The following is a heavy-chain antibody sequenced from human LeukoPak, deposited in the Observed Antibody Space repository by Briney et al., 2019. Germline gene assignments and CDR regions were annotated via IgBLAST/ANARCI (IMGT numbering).Heavy chain of an antibody. V-gene: IGHV3-66*01. D-gene: IGHD3-3*01. Sequence: GGSLRLSCAASGFTVSSNYMSWVRQAPGKGLEWVSVIYSGGSTYYADSVKGRFTISRDNSKNTLYLQMNSLRAEDTAVYYCAGRPQIIVYYNLGDAFDVWGQGTMVTVSS. CDR1: GFTVSSNY. CDR2: IYSGGST. CDR3: AGRPQIIVYYNLGDAFDV. J-gene: IGHJ3*01.